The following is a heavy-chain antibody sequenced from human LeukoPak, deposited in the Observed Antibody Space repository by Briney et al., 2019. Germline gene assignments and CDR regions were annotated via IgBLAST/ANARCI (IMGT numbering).Heavy chain of an antibody. Sequence: GGSLRLSCAASGFTSGSYEMNWVRQAPGRGLEWVSYISSSGSTIYYADSVKGRFTISRDNAKNSLYLQMNSLRAEDTAVYYCARSNYDYVWGTCYFDYWGQGTLVTVSS. D-gene: IGHD3-16*01. J-gene: IGHJ4*02. CDR1: GFTSGSYE. V-gene: IGHV3-48*03. CDR2: ISSSGSTI. CDR3: ARSNYDYVWGTCYFDY.